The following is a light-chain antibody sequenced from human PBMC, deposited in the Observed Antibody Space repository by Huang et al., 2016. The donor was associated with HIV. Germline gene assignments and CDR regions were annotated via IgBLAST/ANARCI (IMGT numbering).Light chain of an antibody. CDR3: QQRVNWPLT. Sequence: EVVLTQSPATLSLSPGERATLSCRASQTVGSYLAWYQQKPGQSPRLLIYDASNRDTGIPARFSGSGYGTDFTLTISTLEPEDFAVYYCQQRVNWPLTFGGGTKVEIK. CDR2: DAS. V-gene: IGKV3-11*01. J-gene: IGKJ4*01. CDR1: QTVGSY.